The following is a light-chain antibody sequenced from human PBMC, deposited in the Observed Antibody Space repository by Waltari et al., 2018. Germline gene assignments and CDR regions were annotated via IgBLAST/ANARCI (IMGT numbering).Light chain of an antibody. V-gene: IGLV3-21*04. J-gene: IGLJ3*02. Sequence: HRSPQKAGPPPVLVMHYGSDRPTGVPWRFSGSTSGNTATLTISRVEAGDEADYFCQVWDYVQGVFGGGTKLTVL. CDR2: YGS. CDR3: QVWDYVQGV.